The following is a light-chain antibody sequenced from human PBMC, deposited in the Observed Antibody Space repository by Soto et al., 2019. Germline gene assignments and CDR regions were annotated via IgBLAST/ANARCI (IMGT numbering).Light chain of an antibody. Sequence: QSALTQPASVSGSPGQSITISCTGTSSDVGGYNYVSWYQQHPGKAPKLMIYDVSNRPSGVSNRFSGSKSGNTASLTISGLQADDDADYYCSAYTSSSTGFGGGTKLTVL. J-gene: IGLJ2*01. CDR3: SAYTSSSTG. CDR2: DVS. CDR1: SSDVGGYNY. V-gene: IGLV2-14*01.